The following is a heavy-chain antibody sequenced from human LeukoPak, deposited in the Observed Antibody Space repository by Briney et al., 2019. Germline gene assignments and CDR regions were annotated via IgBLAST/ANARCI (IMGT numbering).Heavy chain of an antibody. CDR2: IYYSGST. V-gene: IGHV4-59*08. J-gene: IGHJ3*02. CDR1: GGSISSYY. D-gene: IGHD4-17*01. CDR3: ARADLYGGNPFDAFDI. Sequence: SETLSLTCTVSGGSISSYYWSWIRQPPGKGLEWIGYIYYSGSTNYNPSLKSRATISVDTSKNQFSLKLSSVTAADTAIYHCARADLYGGNPFDAFDIWGQGTMVTVSS.